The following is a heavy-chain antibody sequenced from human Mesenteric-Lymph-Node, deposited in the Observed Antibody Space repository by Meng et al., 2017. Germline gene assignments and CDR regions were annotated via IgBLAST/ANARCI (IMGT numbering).Heavy chain of an antibody. Sequence: RLQESGPGLVKPSETLSRTCTVSGGSISSNGYYWDWVRQPPGKGLEWIGAIYHSGSTSYNPSLQSRVTMFVDTSKNQFSLMLTSVTATDTAVYYCARRRGGSGRDCWGQGTLVTVSS. D-gene: IGHD3-10*01. V-gene: IGHV4-39*01. CDR3: ARRRGGSGRDC. CDR2: IYHSGST. J-gene: IGHJ4*02. CDR1: GGSISSNGYY.